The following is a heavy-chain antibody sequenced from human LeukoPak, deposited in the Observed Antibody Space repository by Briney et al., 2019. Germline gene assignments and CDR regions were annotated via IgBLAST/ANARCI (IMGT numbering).Heavy chain of an antibody. Sequence: GGSLRLSCAASGFTLSSYAMTWVRQAPGKGLEWVSDIGDSGATTYYADSVKGRFTISRDNSKNTLYLQMSSLRAEDTAVYFCASLHYYGSGAYYLSYWGQGTLVTVSS. CDR3: ASLHYYGSGAYYLSY. J-gene: IGHJ4*02. D-gene: IGHD3-10*01. V-gene: IGHV3-23*01. CDR2: IGDSGATT. CDR1: GFTLSSYA.